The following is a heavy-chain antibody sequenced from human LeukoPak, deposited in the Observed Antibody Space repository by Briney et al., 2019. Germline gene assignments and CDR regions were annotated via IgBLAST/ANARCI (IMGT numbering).Heavy chain of an antibody. Sequence: GGSLRLSCAGSGFAFSSYAMSWVRQAPGRGLEWVSAITDSGGDTYYTDSVKGRFTISRDNSKNTLHLQMNSLRADDTAVYYCAKADSGDYAFDYWGQGTLVTVSS. J-gene: IGHJ4*02. CDR2: ITDSGGDT. CDR3: AKADSGDYAFDY. V-gene: IGHV3-23*01. CDR1: GFAFSSYA. D-gene: IGHD4-17*01.